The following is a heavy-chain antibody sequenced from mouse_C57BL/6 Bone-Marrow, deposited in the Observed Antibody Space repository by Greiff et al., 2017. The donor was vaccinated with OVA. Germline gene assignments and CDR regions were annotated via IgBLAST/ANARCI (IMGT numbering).Heavy chain of an antibody. CDR3: ARYGNDAMDY. Sequence: EVKLVESGGGLVQPGGSLSLSCAASGFTFTDYYMSWVRQPPGKALEWLGFIRNKANGYTTEYSASVKGRFTISRDNSQSILYLQMNALRAEDSATYYCARYGNDAMDYWGQGTSVTVSS. D-gene: IGHD2-2*01. V-gene: IGHV7-3*01. CDR2: IRNKANGYTT. J-gene: IGHJ4*01. CDR1: GFTFTDYY.